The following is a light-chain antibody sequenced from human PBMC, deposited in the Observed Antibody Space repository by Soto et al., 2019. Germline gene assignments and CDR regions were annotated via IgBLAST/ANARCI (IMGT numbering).Light chain of an antibody. CDR1: QGISSA. J-gene: IGKJ4*01. Sequence: AIQLTQSPSSLSASVGDRVTITCRASQGISSALAWYQQKPGKAPKLLIYDASSLESGVPSRFSGSGSGTDFTLTISSLQPEDFANYYCQQFNSYPHTFGGGTKVEIK. CDR3: QQFNSYPHT. V-gene: IGKV1-13*02. CDR2: DAS.